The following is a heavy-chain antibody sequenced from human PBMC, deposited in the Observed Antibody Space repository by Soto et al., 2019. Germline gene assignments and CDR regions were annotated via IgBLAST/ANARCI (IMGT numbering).Heavy chain of an antibody. J-gene: IGHJ6*02. CDR1: GFSLSTTGVG. Sequence: QITLKESGPTLLKPTQTLTLTCTFSGFSLSTTGVGVGWIRQPPGEALEFLALTYWNGDRRYRPSLKSRLTITKDTSKNQVLLTVTNMDPVDTATYYCARIKGITDGCQADGMDVWGQGTTVTVSS. V-gene: IGHV2-5*01. D-gene: IGHD2-8*02. CDR3: ARIKGITDGCQADGMDV. CDR2: TYWNGDR.